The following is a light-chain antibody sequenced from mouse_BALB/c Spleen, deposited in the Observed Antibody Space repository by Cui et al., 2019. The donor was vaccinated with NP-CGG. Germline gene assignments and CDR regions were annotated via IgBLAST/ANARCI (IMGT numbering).Light chain of an antibody. V-gene: IGLV1*01. Sequence: LLTHGYALTTSPGETVTLTCRSSTGAVTTSNYANWVQAKPDHLFTGLIGGTNNRVPGVPARFSGSLIGDKAALTITGAQTEDEAIYFCALWYSNHWVFGGGTKLTVL. J-gene: IGLJ1*01. CDR2: GTN. CDR1: TGAVTTSNY. CDR3: ALWYSNHWV.